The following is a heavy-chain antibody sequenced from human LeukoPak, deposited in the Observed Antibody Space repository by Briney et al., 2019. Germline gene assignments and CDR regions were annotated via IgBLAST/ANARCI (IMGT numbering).Heavy chain of an antibody. CDR1: GYTFTSYA. J-gene: IGHJ6*04. CDR3: ASGRLRYFDWLLYGMDV. D-gene: IGHD3-9*01. CDR2: INTNTGNP. V-gene: IGHV7-4-1*01. Sequence: ASVRVSCKASGYTFTSYAMNWVRQAPGQGLEWMAWINTNTGNPTYAQGFTGRFVFSLDTSVSTAYLQICSLKAEDTAVYYCASGRLRYFDWLLYGMDVWGKGTTVTVSS.